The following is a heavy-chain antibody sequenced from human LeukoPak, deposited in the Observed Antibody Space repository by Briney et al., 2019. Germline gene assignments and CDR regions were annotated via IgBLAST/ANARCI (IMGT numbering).Heavy chain of an antibody. CDR3: ASVTAGYSSGWYNYWFDP. J-gene: IGHJ5*02. CDR2: IYYSGST. V-gene: IGHV4-59*08. Sequence: SGTLSLTCTVSGGSISSYYWSWIRQPPGKGLEWIGYIYYSGSTNYNPSLKSRVTISVDTSKNQFSLKLSSVTAADTAVYYCASVTAGYSSGWYNYWFDPWGQGTLVTVSS. D-gene: IGHD6-19*01. CDR1: GGSISSYY.